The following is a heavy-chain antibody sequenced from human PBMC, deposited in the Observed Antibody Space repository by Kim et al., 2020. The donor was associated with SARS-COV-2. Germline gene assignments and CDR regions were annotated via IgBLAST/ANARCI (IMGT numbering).Heavy chain of an antibody. CDR2: IYYSGST. V-gene: IGHV4-39*01. J-gene: IGHJ3*02. Sequence: SETLSLTCTVSGGSISSSSYYWGWIRQPPGKGLEWIGSIYYSGSTYYNPSLKSRVTISVDTSKNQFSLKLSSVTAADTAVYYCARPATNYGDYVSPDAFDIWGQGTMVTVSS. CDR3: ARPATNYGDYVSPDAFDI. D-gene: IGHD4-17*01. CDR1: GGSISSSSYY.